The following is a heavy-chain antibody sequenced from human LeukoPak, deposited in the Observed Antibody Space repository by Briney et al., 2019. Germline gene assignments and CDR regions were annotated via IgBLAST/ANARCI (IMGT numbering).Heavy chain of an antibody. J-gene: IGHJ4*02. D-gene: IGHD5-18*01. CDR2: IYTSGST. Sequence: PSETLSLTCTVSGGSISSYYWSWIRQPPGKGLEWIGYIYTSGSTNYNPSLKSRVTISVDTSKNQFSLKLSSVTAADTAVYYCARGGAMVNYWGQGTLVTVSS. CDR3: ARGGAMVNY. V-gene: IGHV4-4*09. CDR1: GGSISSYY.